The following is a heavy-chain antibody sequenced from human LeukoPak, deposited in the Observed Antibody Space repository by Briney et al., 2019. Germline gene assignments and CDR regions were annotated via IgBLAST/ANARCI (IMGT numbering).Heavy chain of an antibody. CDR1: GGSISSSSYY. CDR2: IYYSGST. Sequence: PSETLSLTCTVSGGSISSSSYYWGWIRQPPGKGLEWIGSIYYSGSTYYNPSLKSRVTISVDTSKNQFSLKLSSVTAADTAVYYCARIGADGYRFVYWGQGTLVTVSS. J-gene: IGHJ4*02. D-gene: IGHD3-16*02. V-gene: IGHV4-39*01. CDR3: ARIGADGYRFVY.